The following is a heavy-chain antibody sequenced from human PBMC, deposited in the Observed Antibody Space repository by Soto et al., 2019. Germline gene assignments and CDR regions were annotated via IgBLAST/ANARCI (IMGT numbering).Heavy chain of an antibody. J-gene: IGHJ6*02. Sequence: QVQLVESGGGVVQPGRSLRLSCAASGFTFSSYAMHWVRQAPGKGLEWVAVISYDGSNKYYADSVKGRFTISRDNSKNTLYLQMNSLRAEDTAVYYCARDQRTMVRGVRYYYYGMDVWGQGTTVTVSS. CDR3: ARDQRTMVRGVRYYYYGMDV. D-gene: IGHD3-10*01. CDR2: ISYDGSNK. V-gene: IGHV3-30-3*01. CDR1: GFTFSSYA.